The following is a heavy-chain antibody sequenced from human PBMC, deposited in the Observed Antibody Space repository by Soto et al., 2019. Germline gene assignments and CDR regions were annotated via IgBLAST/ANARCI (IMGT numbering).Heavy chain of an antibody. CDR1: GFTFSSYS. CDR2: ISSSSSYI. D-gene: IGHD3-22*01. Sequence: GGSLRLSCTASGFTFSSYSMNWVRQAPGKGLEWVSSISSSSSYIYYADRVKGRFTISRDNAKNSLYLQMNSLTAEDTAVYYCARDNPPSSGYYFDYWGQGTPVTVSS. CDR3: ARDNPPSSGYYFDY. V-gene: IGHV3-21*01. J-gene: IGHJ4*02.